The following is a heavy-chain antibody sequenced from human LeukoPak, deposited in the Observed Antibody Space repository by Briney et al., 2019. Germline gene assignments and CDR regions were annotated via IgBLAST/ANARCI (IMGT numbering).Heavy chain of an antibody. D-gene: IGHD1-14*01. J-gene: IGHJ3*02. CDR3: ARPSGRNWNAFDI. CDR1: GDSISSSPYF. V-gene: IGHV4-39*01. Sequence: SETLSLTCTVSGDSISSSPYFCGWLRQPPGKGLEWIGSINYSGNTYFNPSLQSRVAISVDTSKNQFSLKLSSLTAADTAVYSCARPSGRNWNAFDIWGQGTMVTVSS. CDR2: INYSGNT.